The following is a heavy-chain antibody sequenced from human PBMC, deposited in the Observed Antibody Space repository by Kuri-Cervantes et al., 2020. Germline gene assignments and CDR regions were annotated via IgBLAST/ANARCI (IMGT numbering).Heavy chain of an antibody. V-gene: IGHV3-33*01. CDR2: IWYDGSNK. Sequence: GGSLRLSCAASGFTFSSYGMHWVRQAPGKGLEWVAVIWYDGSNKYYADSVKGRFTISRDNSKNTLYLQMNSLRAEDTAVYYCARAGGELRIRPYSYYYGMDVWGQGTTVTVSS. CDR1: GFTFSSYG. D-gene: IGHD3-16*01. CDR3: ARAGGELRIRPYSYYYGMDV. J-gene: IGHJ6*02.